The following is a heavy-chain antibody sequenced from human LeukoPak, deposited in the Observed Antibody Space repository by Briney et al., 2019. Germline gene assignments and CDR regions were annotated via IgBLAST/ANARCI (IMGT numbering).Heavy chain of an antibody. Sequence: PGGSLRLSCAASGFSFRDYWMSWVRQAPGKGLEWVADIEPDRSGKTYVDSVKGRFTISRDNAQQSLYLQMDTLTAEDTAVYYCVTSWVRQERDFWGQGTLVTVSS. CDR3: VTSWVRQERDF. J-gene: IGHJ4*02. CDR1: GFSFRDYW. CDR2: IEPDRSGK. D-gene: IGHD3-10*01. V-gene: IGHV3-7*01.